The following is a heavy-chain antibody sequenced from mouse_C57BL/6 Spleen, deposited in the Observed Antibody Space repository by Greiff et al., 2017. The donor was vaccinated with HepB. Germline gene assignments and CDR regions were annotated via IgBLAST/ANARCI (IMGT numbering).Heavy chain of an antibody. J-gene: IGHJ2*01. D-gene: IGHD1-1*02. V-gene: IGHV1-54*01. CDR1: GYAFTNYL. CDR2: INPGSGGT. CDR3: ARSGGGADY. Sequence: QVQLQQSGAELVRPGTSVKVSCKASGYAFTNYLIEWVKQRPGQGLEWIGVINPGSGGTNYNEKFKGKATLTADKSSSTAYLQLSSLTSEDAAVYCCARSGGGADYWGQGTTLTVSS.